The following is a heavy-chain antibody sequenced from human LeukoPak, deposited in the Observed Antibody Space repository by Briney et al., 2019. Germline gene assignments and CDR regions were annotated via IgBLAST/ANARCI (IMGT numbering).Heavy chain of an antibody. CDR1: GGSFSGYY. CDR2: INHSGST. Sequence: SETLSLTCAVYGGSFSGYYWSWIRQPPGEGVEWIGEINHSGSTNYNPSLKSRVTISVDTSKNQFSLKLSSVTAADTAVYYCARFRVVVPAAIQGSGLDVWGQGTTVTVSS. V-gene: IGHV4-34*01. J-gene: IGHJ6*02. D-gene: IGHD2-2*01. CDR3: ARFRVVVPAAIQGSGLDV.